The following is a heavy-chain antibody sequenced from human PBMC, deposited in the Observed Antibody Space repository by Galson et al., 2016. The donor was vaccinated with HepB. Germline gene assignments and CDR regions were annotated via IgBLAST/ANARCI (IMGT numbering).Heavy chain of an antibody. CDR1: GFSFSTYG. Sequence: SLRLSCAASGFSFSTYGMHWVRQAPGKGLVWVSRINSDGSTTSYADSVKGRFTVSRDNSKNTLYLQMNSLRAEDTAVYYCARNMYGAATKYIGVVVDIWGQATMVTVSS. D-gene: IGHD4/OR15-4a*01. CDR2: INSDGSTT. J-gene: IGHJ3*02. CDR3: ARNMYGAATKYIGVVVDI. V-gene: IGHV3-74*01.